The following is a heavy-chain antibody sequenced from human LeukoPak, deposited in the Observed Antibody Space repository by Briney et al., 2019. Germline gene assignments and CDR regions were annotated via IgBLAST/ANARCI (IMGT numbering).Heavy chain of an antibody. CDR2: INPSSGGT. Sequence: ASVKVSCKASGYPFTKYYMFWVRQAPGQGLEWMGRINPSSGGTDYAQKFQGRVTMTRDTSISTAYMELSRLRSDDTAMYYCARGYCSGGSCYSVENWFDPWGQGTLVTVSS. V-gene: IGHV1-2*06. CDR3: ARGYCSGGSCYSVENWFDP. D-gene: IGHD2-15*01. J-gene: IGHJ5*02. CDR1: GYPFTKYY.